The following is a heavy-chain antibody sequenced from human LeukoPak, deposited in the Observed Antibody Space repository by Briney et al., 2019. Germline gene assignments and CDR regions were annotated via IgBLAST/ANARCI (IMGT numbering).Heavy chain of an antibody. V-gene: IGHV4-34*01. CDR3: ARVRGYSYFMEY. CDR2: INHSGST. Sequence: SETLSLTCAVYGGSFSGYYWSWIRQPPGKGLEWIGEINHSGSTNYNPSLKSRVTISVDTSKNQFSLKLSSVTAADTAVYYCARVRGYSYFMEYWGQGTLVTVSS. J-gene: IGHJ4*02. CDR1: GGSFSGYY. D-gene: IGHD5-18*01.